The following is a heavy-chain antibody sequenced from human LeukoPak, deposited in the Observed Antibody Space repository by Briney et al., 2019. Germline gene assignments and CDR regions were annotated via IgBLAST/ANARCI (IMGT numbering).Heavy chain of an antibody. J-gene: IGHJ4*02. CDR2: ISGSAYST. D-gene: IGHD6-19*01. CDR1: GFTFSSYA. Sequence: TGGSLRLSCAASGFTFSSYAMSWVRQAPGKGLEWVSAISGSAYSTYYADSVKGRFTISGDNSKNTLYLQMNSLRAEDTAVYYCAKETVAAPPIDYWGQGTLVTVSS. CDR3: AKETVAAPPIDY. V-gene: IGHV3-23*01.